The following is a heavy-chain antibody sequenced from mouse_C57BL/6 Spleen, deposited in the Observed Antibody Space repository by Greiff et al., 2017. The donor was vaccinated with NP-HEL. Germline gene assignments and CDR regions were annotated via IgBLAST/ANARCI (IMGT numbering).Heavy chain of an antibody. J-gene: IGHJ2*01. CDR2: INPSRGYT. D-gene: IGHD5-1*01. Sequence: QVQLQQSGAELARPGASVKMSCKASGYTFTSYTMHWVKQRPGPGLEWIGYINPSRGYTKYNQKFKDKATLTADKSSSTAYMQLSSMTSEDSAVYYCAREGYLSGTRCDYWGQGTTLTVSS. CDR1: GYTFTSYT. CDR3: AREGYLSGTRCDY. V-gene: IGHV1-4*01.